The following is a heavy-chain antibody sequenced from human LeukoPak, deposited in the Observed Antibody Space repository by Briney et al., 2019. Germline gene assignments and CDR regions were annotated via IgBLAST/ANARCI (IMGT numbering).Heavy chain of an antibody. CDR3: ARDGSIAARHAGWFDP. V-gene: IGHV3-33*08. CDR2: IWYDGSNK. Sequence: GGSLRLSCAASGITFSNYAMSWVRQAPGKGLEWVAVIWYDGSNKYYADSVKGRFTISRDNSKNTLYLQMNSLRAEDTAVYYCARDGSIAARHAGWFDPWGQGTLVTVSS. D-gene: IGHD6-6*01. CDR1: GITFSNYA. J-gene: IGHJ5*02.